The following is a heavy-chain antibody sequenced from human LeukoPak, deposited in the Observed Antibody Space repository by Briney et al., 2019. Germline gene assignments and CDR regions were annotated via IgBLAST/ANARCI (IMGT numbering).Heavy chain of an antibody. D-gene: IGHD5-18*01. CDR3: ARDRGWIQHDI. Sequence: QTGGSLRLSCAASGFIFSSYWMTWIRQAPGKGLEWVAFIKGDGSAKKYVDSVKGRFTISRDNAKNSLFLQMNSLRAEDTAVYYCARDRGWIQHDIWGQGTMVTVSS. J-gene: IGHJ3*02. CDR2: IKGDGSAK. CDR1: GFIFSSYW. V-gene: IGHV3-7*01.